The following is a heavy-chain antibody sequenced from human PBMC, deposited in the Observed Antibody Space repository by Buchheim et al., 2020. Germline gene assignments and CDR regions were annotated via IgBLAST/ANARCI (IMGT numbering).Heavy chain of an antibody. CDR3: ARDPERGYGDYEASYYFDY. V-gene: IGHV3-48*01. Sequence: EVQLVESGGGLVQPGGSLRLSCAASGFTFSTYSMNWVRQAPGKGLEWVSYISSSSSTIYYADSVKGRFTISRDNAKNSLYFQMNSLRAEDTAVFYCARDPERGYGDYEASYYFDYWGQGT. J-gene: IGHJ4*02. CDR1: GFTFSTYS. CDR2: ISSSSSTI. D-gene: IGHD4-17*01.